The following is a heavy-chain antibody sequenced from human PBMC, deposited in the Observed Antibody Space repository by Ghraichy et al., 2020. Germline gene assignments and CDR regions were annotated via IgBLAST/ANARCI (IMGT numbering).Heavy chain of an antibody. D-gene: IGHD6-19*01. V-gene: IGHV1-3*01. CDR3: ARDFPPPGWYTLGPGDY. Sequence: ASVKVSCKASGYTFKSYNIHWVRQAPGQRLEWMGWINVGNGNTKYSQKLQGRVTITRDTSATTVYMELSRLTSEDTAVYYCARDFPPPGWYTLGPGDYWGQGTLVTVSS. CDR2: INVGNGNT. J-gene: IGHJ4*02. CDR1: GYTFKSYN.